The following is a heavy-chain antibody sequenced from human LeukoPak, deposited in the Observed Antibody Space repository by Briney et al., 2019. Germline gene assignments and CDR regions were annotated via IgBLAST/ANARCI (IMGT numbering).Heavy chain of an antibody. V-gene: IGHV4-38-2*02. D-gene: IGHD2-8*01. J-gene: IGHJ5*02. CDR3: ARERGIVLMVNWFDP. Sequence: PSETLSLTCTVSGYSISSGYYWGWIRQPPGKGLEWIGSIYHSGSTYYNPSLKSRVTISVDTSKDQFSLKLSSVTAADTAVYYCARERGIVLMVNWFDPWGQGTLVTVSS. CDR1: GYSISSGYY. CDR2: IYHSGST.